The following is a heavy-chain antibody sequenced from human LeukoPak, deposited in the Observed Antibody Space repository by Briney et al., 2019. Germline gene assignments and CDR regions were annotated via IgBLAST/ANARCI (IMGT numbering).Heavy chain of an antibody. CDR2: VNWNSAYV. CDR1: GFAFGDNA. D-gene: IGHD1-26*01. CDR3: AKDRAELGASRSYAFDI. Sequence: GGSLRLSCAASGFAFGDNAMHWVRQAPGKGLEWVGGVNWNSAYVGYGDSMKGRVTVFRDNAQKSLYLEMNSLRPEDTAFYCAKDRAELGASRSYAFDIWGQGTMVTVSS. V-gene: IGHV3-9*01. J-gene: IGHJ3*02.